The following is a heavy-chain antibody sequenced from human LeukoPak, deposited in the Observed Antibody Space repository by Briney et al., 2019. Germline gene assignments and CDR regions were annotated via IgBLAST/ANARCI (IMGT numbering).Heavy chain of an antibody. Sequence: SETLSLTCTVSGGSISSYYWSWIRQPPGKGLESIGSIYYSGSTNYNPSLKSRVTLSVDTSKNQFSLRLSSVTAADTAIYYCARRMRGSYGGDYFDYWGQGTLVTVSS. D-gene: IGHD1-26*01. CDR1: GGSISSYY. CDR3: ARRMRGSYGGDYFDY. V-gene: IGHV4-59*08. J-gene: IGHJ4*02. CDR2: IYYSGST.